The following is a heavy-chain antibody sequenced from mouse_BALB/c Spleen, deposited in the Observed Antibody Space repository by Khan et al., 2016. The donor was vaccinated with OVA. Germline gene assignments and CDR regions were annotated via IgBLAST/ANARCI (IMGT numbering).Heavy chain of an antibody. CDR2: ISSGSSTI. CDR1: GFTFSSFG. CDR3: ARGHYGSSFDY. Sequence: EVALVASGGGLVQPGGSRKLSCAASGFTFSSFGMHWVRQAPEKGLEWVAYISSGSSTIYYADTVKGRFTISRDNPKNTLFLQMTSLRSEDTAMYYCARGHYGSSFDYWGQGTTLTVSS. J-gene: IGHJ2*01. V-gene: IGHV5-17*02. D-gene: IGHD1-1*01.